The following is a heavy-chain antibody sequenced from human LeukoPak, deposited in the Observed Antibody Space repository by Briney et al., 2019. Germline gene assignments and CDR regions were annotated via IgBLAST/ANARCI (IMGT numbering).Heavy chain of an antibody. Sequence: GGSLRLSCAASGFTFSSSNMNWVRQAPGKGLEWVSFISSSRAYIYYGDSVKGRFTISRDNAENSLYLQMNSLRPDDTAVYYCARAMKTSYGSGSYYRRFGMGVWGQGTTVTVSS. CDR2: ISSSRAYI. CDR3: ARAMKTSYGSGSYYRRFGMGV. CDR1: GFTFSSSN. J-gene: IGHJ6*02. D-gene: IGHD3-10*01. V-gene: IGHV3-21*01.